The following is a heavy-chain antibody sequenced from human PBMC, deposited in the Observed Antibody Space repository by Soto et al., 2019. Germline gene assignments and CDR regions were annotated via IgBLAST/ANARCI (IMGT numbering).Heavy chain of an antibody. Sequence: EVQLVESGGGLVQPGGSLRLSCAASGFTFSSYSMNWVRQAPGKGLEWVSYISSSSSTIYYADSVKGRFTISRDNAKNSLYLQMNSLRDEDTAVYYCARERIAAAGFGAGFYYGMDVCGQGTTVTVSS. CDR2: ISSSSSTI. J-gene: IGHJ6*02. V-gene: IGHV3-48*02. CDR1: GFTFSSYS. D-gene: IGHD6-13*01. CDR3: ARERIAAAGFGAGFYYGMDV.